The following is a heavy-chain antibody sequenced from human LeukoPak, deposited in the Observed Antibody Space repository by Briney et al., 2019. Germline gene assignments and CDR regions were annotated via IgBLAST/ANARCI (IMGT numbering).Heavy chain of an antibody. D-gene: IGHD1-26*01. J-gene: IGHJ4*02. Sequence: GGSLRLSCAASGFTFSSYWMSWVRQAPGKGLEWVAYIKQDGSEKYYVDSVKGRFTISRDNAKNSLYLQMNSLRAEDTAVYYCARRRYSGSSQHFDYWGQGTLVTVSS. CDR3: ARRRYSGSSQHFDY. CDR2: IKQDGSEK. V-gene: IGHV3-7*01. CDR1: GFTFSSYW.